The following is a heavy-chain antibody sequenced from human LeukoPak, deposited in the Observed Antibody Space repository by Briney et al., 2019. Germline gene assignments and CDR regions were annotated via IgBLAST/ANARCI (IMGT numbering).Heavy chain of an antibody. CDR2: IYHSGTT. V-gene: IGHV4-38-2*02. CDR1: GYSISSGYY. J-gene: IGHJ3*02. CDR3: ARVAYYDSSGYKVYAFDI. Sequence: PSETLSLTCTVSGYSISSGYYWGWIRQPPGKGPEWIGSIYHSGTTYYNPSLKSRVTISVDTSKNQFSLKLSSVTAADTAVYDCARVAYYDSSGYKVYAFDIWGQGTMVTVSS. D-gene: IGHD3-22*01.